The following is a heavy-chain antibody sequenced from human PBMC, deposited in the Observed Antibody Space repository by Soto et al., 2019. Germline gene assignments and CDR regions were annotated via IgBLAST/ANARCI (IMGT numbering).Heavy chain of an antibody. V-gene: IGHV3-30*18. J-gene: IGHJ4*02. D-gene: IGHD1-26*01. CDR2: ISNDGSNE. CDR3: AKDSSVGPADYSFHC. Sequence: GGSLRLSCTASGFTFRSYGMHCVRQAPGKGLEWLAVISNDGSNEYSADSVKGRFTVSRDNFKNTLYLHMNSLRAEDTAVYYCAKDSSVGPADYSFHCSGKGTMLTVSS. CDR1: GFTFRSYG.